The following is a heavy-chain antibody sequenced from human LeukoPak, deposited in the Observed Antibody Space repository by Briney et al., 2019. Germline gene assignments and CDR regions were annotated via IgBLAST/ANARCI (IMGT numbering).Heavy chain of an antibody. CDR2: IRSKAYGGTT. CDR3: TRVYYDFWSGPDY. Sequence: PGRSLRLSCTASGFTSGDYAMSWVRQAPGKGLEWVGFIRSKAYGGTTEYAASVKGRFTISRDDSKSIAYLQMNSLKTEDTAVYYCTRVYYDFWSGPDYWGQGTLVTVSS. J-gene: IGHJ4*02. V-gene: IGHV3-49*04. CDR1: GFTSGDYA. D-gene: IGHD3-3*01.